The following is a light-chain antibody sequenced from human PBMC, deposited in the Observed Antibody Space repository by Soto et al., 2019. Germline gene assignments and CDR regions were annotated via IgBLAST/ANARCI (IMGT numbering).Light chain of an antibody. Sequence: DIQMTQSPSSLSASVGDRVTITCRARQSISTYLNWYQQRPGKAPKLLISVASRLQSGVPSRFSGSGSGTDVTLTISSLQPEDFASYFCQQSYSTPYTFGQGTKLEI. CDR1: QSISTY. CDR3: QQSYSTPYT. V-gene: IGKV1-39*01. J-gene: IGKJ2*01. CDR2: VAS.